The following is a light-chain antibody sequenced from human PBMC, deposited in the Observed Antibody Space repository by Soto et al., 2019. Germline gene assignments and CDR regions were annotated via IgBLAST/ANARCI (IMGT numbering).Light chain of an antibody. V-gene: IGKV1-39*01. CDR2: TAS. Sequence: DIQVTQSPSSLSASVGDRVTITCRASRSIRTYLNWYQQRPGKPPKLLIQTASTLQGGVPSRFSDSGSGTDFTLTISSLQPEDFAIYYCQQTYSSFNSFGQGTKLE. CDR3: QQTYSSFNS. J-gene: IGKJ2*03. CDR1: RSIRTY.